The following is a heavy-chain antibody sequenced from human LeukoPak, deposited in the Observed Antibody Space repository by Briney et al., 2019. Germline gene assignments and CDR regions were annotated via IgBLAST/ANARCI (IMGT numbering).Heavy chain of an antibody. D-gene: IGHD6-19*01. CDR3: AKVFGVAVAGTRGFFDY. CDR1: GFTFSTYG. J-gene: IGHJ4*02. V-gene: IGHV3-30*02. Sequence: PGGSLRLSCAASGFTFSTYGMHWVRQAPGKGLEWVAFIRYDGSIKYYADSVKGRFTISRGNSKSTLYPQLNSLRAEDAALYYCAKVFGVAVAGTRGFFDYWGQGTLVTVSS. CDR2: IRYDGSIK.